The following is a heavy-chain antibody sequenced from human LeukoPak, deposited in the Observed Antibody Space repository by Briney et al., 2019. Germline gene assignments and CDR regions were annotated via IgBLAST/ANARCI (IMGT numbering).Heavy chain of an antibody. D-gene: IGHD3-10*01. CDR2: IGGSGVST. Sequence: GGSLRLSCAASGFTFSICAMSWVRQAPGKGLECVSAIGGSGVSTYYADSVKGRFAISRDNSKNTLYLQMNSLRAEDTAVYYCAKVQYVYYGSGSYCMDVWGQGTTVTVSS. J-gene: IGHJ6*02. V-gene: IGHV3-23*01. CDR3: AKVQYVYYGSGSYCMDV. CDR1: GFTFSICA.